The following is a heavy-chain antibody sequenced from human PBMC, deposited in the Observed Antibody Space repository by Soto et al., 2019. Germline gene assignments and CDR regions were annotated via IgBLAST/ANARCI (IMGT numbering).Heavy chain of an antibody. J-gene: IGHJ6*03. CDR1: GFTFSSYA. CDR2: ISGSGGST. V-gene: IGHV3-23*01. Sequence: GGSLRLSCAASGFTFSSYAMSWVRQAPGKGLEWVSAISGSGGSTYYADSVKGRFTISRDNSKNTLYLQMNSLRAEDTAVYYCAKGGYIVVVVAATRHFGYMHVWGKGTTVTVSS. D-gene: IGHD2-15*01. CDR3: AKGGYIVVVVAATRHFGYMHV.